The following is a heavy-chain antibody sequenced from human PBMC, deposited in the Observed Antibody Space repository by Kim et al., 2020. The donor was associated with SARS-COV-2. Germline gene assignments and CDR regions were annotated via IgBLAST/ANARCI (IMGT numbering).Heavy chain of an antibody. D-gene: IGHD5-18*01. CDR1: GGSFSGYY. V-gene: IGHV4-34*01. CDR2: INHSGST. Sequence: SETLSLTCAVYGGSFSGYYWSWIRQPPGKGLEWIGEINHSGSTNYNPSLKSRVTISVDTSKNQFSLKLSSVTAADTAVYYCARGWNVDTAMVTYFDYWGQGTLVTVSS. CDR3: ARGWNVDTAMVTYFDY. J-gene: IGHJ4*02.